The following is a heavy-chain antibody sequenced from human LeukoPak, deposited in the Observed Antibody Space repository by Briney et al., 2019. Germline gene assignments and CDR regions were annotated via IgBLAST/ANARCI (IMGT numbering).Heavy chain of an antibody. Sequence: PGGSLRLSCAGSGFTFSSYAVHWVRQAPGKGLEWVAVISSIVNFDYYSDSVRGRFAISRDNSKNTVYLQMKSLTPEDTAVYYCARQGPPGQWYFDLWGRGGTLVTVSS. CDR3: ARQGPPGQWYFDL. CDR2: ISSIVNFD. J-gene: IGHJ2*01. CDR1: GFTFSSYA. V-gene: IGHV3-30*09.